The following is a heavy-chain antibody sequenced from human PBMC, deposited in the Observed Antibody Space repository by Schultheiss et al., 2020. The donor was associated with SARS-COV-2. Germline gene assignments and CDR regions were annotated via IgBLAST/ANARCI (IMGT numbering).Heavy chain of an antibody. CDR1: GGSLSRNTYY. CDR2: IYYTGIT. J-gene: IGHJ4*02. V-gene: IGHV4-39*02. CDR3: ARELNY. Sequence: SQTLSLTCTVSGGSLSRNTYYWAWIRQPQGRELEYIGNIYYTGITNYNPSLKSRLSMSVDTSKNQFSLSLSSVTGTDTAVYYCARELNYWGQGTLVTVSS.